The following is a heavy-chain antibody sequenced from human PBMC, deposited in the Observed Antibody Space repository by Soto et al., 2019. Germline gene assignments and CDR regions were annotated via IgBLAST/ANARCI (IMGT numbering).Heavy chain of an antibody. Sequence: ASVKVSCKASGYTFTSYDINWVRQATGQGLEWMGWMNPNSGNTGYAQKFQGRVTMTRNTSISTAYMELSSLRSEDTAVYYCARFGYCSSTSCPSTMGYETFDIWGQGTMVTVSS. D-gene: IGHD2-2*01. CDR3: ARFGYCSSTSCPSTMGYETFDI. CDR1: GYTFTSYD. V-gene: IGHV1-8*01. J-gene: IGHJ3*02. CDR2: MNPNSGNT.